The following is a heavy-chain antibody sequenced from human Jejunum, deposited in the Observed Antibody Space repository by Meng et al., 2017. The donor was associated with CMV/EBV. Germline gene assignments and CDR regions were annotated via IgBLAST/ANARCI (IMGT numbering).Heavy chain of an antibody. CDR1: FYSYA. Sequence: FYSYAMTWVRQAPGKGLEWVSVISRSGGDTNYADSVKGRFTISRDNSKNTLYLEMSSLRAEDTAIYYCAKESGQYQMLSYYGLDVWGQGTTVTVSS. D-gene: IGHD2-2*01. V-gene: IGHV3-23*01. CDR3: AKESGQYQMLSYYGLDV. CDR2: ISRSGGDT. J-gene: IGHJ6*02.